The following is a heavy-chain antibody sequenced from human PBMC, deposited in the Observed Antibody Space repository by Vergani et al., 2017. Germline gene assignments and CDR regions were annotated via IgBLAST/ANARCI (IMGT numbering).Heavy chain of an antibody. CDR1: GGTFSSYA. Sequence: QVQLVQSGAEVKKPGSSVKVSCKASGGTFSSYAISWVRQAPGQGLEWMGGIIPIFGTANYAQKFQGRVTITADESTSTAYMELSSLRSEDTAVYYCARGXLGEMATIAPYYYYYMDVWGKGTTVTVSS. CDR3: ARGXLGEMATIAPYYYYYMDV. J-gene: IGHJ6*03. V-gene: IGHV1-69*01. D-gene: IGHD5-24*01. CDR2: IIPIFGTA.